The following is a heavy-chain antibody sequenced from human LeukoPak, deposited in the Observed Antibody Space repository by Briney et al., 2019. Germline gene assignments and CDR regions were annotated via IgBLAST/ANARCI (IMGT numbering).Heavy chain of an antibody. J-gene: IGHJ3*02. CDR1: GSSFTNYW. CDR3: ATHDSGIVGATTDAFDI. CDR2: KHPGDSNT. D-gene: IGHD1-26*01. V-gene: IGHV5-51*07. Sequence: SATSAGSSFTNYWICCGHQTPGKRQERMGIKHPGDSNTRYSPSFKGQVTSSADKSTRTAYLQWSSLKASKTAMYYCATHDSGIVGATTDAFDISGQGTMVTASS.